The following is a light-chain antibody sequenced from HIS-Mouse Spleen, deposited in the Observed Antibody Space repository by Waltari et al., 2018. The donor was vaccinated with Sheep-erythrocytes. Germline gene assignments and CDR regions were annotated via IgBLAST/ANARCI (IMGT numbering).Light chain of an antibody. CDR3: CSYAGSSTPWV. V-gene: IGLV2-23*01. CDR1: SSDVGSYNL. J-gene: IGLJ3*02. Sequence: QSALTQPASVSGSPGQSITISCTGTSSDVGSYNLVSWYPQHPGKAPQLLIYEGSKRPSGVSNRFSGYKSGNPATLTISGLQAEDEADYYCCSYAGSSTPWVFGGGTKLTVL. CDR2: EGS.